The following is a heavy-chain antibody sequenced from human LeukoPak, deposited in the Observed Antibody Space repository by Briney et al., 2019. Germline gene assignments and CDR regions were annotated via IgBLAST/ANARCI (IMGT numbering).Heavy chain of an antibody. CDR2: ISSSSSYI. Sequence: GGSLRLSCAASGFTFSSYSMNWVRQAPGKGLEWVSSISSSSSYIYYADSVKGRFTISRDNAKNSLYLQMNSLRAEDTAVYYCARWDDIVVVPAAPYYYYGMGVWGQGTTVTVSS. V-gene: IGHV3-21*01. CDR3: ARWDDIVVVPAAPYYYYGMGV. J-gene: IGHJ6*02. D-gene: IGHD2-2*01. CDR1: GFTFSSYS.